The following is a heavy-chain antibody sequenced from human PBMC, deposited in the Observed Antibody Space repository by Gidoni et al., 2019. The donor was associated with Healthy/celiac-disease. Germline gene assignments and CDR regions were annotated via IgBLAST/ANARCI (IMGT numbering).Heavy chain of an antibody. Sequence: QVQLVQSGAEVKKPGASVQVSCKASGYTFTSYAMHWVRQAPGQRLEWMGWINAGNGNTKYSQKFQGRVTITRDTSASTAYMELSSLRSEDTAVYYCARFPLLTVIAVAGSDAFDIWGQGTMVTVSS. CDR3: ARFPLLTVIAVAGSDAFDI. D-gene: IGHD6-19*01. CDR2: INAGNGNT. J-gene: IGHJ3*02. CDR1: GYTFTSYA. V-gene: IGHV1-3*01.